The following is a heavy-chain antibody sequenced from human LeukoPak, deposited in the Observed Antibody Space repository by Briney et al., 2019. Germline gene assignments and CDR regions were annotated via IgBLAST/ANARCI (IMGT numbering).Heavy chain of an antibody. CDR1: GGTFSSYA. CDR2: IIPIFGTA. D-gene: IGHD6-19*01. V-gene: IGHV1-69*13. Sequence: SVKVSCKASGGTFSSYAISWVRQAPGQGLEWMGGIIPIFGTANYAQKFHGRVTITADESTSTAYMELSSLRSEDTAVYYCARGSDIAVDLDYWGQGTLVTVSS. J-gene: IGHJ4*02. CDR3: ARGSDIAVDLDY.